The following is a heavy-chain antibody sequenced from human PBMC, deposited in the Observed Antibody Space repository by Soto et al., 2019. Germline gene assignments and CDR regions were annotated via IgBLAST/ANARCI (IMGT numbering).Heavy chain of an antibody. CDR3: ASYHLNSYYYGMDV. V-gene: IGHV1-18*01. CDR1: GYTFTSYG. J-gene: IGHJ6*02. Sequence: QVQLVKSGAAVKKPGASVKVSCKASGYTFTSYGFSWVRQAPGQGLEWMGWISAYNGNTNYSQKLQGRVTMTTDTSTSTAYMEPRSLRSDDTAVYYCASYHLNSYYYGMDVWGQGTTVTVSS. CDR2: ISAYNGNT.